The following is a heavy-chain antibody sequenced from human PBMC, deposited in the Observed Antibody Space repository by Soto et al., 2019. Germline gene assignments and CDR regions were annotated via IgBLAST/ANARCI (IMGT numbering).Heavy chain of an antibody. D-gene: IGHD6-6*01. V-gene: IGHV4-59*01. Sequence: SETLSPTCSVSGGSMRNYYWNWIRQPPGRGLEWIGYVCHSGSTNYNPSLKSRVSMSVDVSRNHFSLTLHSVTAADTAVYFCTSSYSTSSSPDYWGQGTLVTVSS. CDR3: TSSYSTSSSPDY. CDR1: GGSMRNYY. CDR2: VCHSGST. J-gene: IGHJ4*02.